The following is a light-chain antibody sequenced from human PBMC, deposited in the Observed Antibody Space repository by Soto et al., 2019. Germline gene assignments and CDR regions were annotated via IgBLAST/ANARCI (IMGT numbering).Light chain of an antibody. V-gene: IGKV1-9*01. J-gene: IGKJ4*01. CDR1: QDISSY. Sequence: DIQLTQSPSFLSASVGDRVTITCRASQDISSYLAWYQQKPGKAPELLIYGASTLQSGVPSRFSGSGSGTEFTLTISSLQPEDFATFYCQQLNSYRTFGGGTKVEIK. CDR3: QQLNSYRT. CDR2: GAS.